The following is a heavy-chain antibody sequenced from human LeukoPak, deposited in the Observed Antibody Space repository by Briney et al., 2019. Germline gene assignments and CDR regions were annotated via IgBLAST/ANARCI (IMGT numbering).Heavy chain of an antibody. V-gene: IGHV3-23*01. D-gene: IGHD4-17*01. J-gene: IGHJ6*02. CDR1: GFTFSSYA. Sequence: GGSLRLSCAGSGFTFSSYAMSWVRQAPGKGLEWVSAISGGGSGMYYADCVKGRFTISRDNSKNTLYLQMNSLRAEDTAVYYCAKYYGDYVYYYGMDVWGQGTTVTVSS. CDR2: ISGGGSGM. CDR3: AKYYGDYVYYYGMDV.